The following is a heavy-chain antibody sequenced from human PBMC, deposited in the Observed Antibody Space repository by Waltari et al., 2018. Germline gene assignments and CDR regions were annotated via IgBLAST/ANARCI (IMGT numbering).Heavy chain of an antibody. Sequence: EVQLVPSGAEVKKPREAMNLSCNGSGYSFTRYRIGRWRQIPGHRLEWPGILSPGDSDTRYSPTFQGQVTISADKSISTAYLQWSSLKASDTAMYYCARMVRCFPGTYYYYYMDVWGKGTTVTVSS. V-gene: IGHV5-51*03. CDR2: LSPGDSDT. D-gene: IGHD3-10*01. CDR3: ARMVRCFPGTYYYYYMDV. CDR1: GYSFTRYR. J-gene: IGHJ6*03.